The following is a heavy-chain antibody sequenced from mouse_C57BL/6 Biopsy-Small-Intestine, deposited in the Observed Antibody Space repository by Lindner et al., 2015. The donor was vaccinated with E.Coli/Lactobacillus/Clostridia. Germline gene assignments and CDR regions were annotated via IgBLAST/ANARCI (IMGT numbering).Heavy chain of an antibody. J-gene: IGHJ1*03. Sequence: VQLQESGPELVKPGASAKISCKASGYAFSSSWMNWVKRRPGKGLEWIGRIYPGDGDTNYNGKFKGKATLTADKSSSTAYMQLSSLTSEDSAVYFCAGLTGHWYFDVWGTGTTVTVSS. V-gene: IGHV1-82*01. CDR3: AGLTGHWYFDV. CDR1: GYAFSSSW. CDR2: IYPGDGDT. D-gene: IGHD4-1*01.